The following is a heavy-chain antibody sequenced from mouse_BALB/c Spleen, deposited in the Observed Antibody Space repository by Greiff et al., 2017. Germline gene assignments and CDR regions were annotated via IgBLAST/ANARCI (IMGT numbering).Heavy chain of an antibody. J-gene: IGHJ4*01. CDR1: GFTFSSFG. CDR2: ISSGSSTI. CDR3: ARYGNYDYYAMDY. Sequence: EVQGVESGGGLVQPGGSRKLSCAASGFTFSSFGMHWVRQAPEKGLEWVAYISSGSSTISYADTVKGRFTITRDNPKNTLFLQMTSLRSEDTAMYYCARYGNYDYYAMDYWGQGTSVTVSS. V-gene: IGHV5-17*02. D-gene: IGHD2-10*02.